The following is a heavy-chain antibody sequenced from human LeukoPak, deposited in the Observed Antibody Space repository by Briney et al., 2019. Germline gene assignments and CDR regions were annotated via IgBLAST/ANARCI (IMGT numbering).Heavy chain of an antibody. Sequence: GGSLRLSCAASGFTFSSYSMNWVRQAPGKGLEWVSSISSSSSYIYYADSVKGRSTISRDNAKNSLYLQMNSLRAEDTAVYYCARGLPRGYSYGQNWFDPWGQGTLVTVSS. J-gene: IGHJ5*02. V-gene: IGHV3-21*01. CDR1: GFTFSSYS. CDR2: ISSSSSYI. CDR3: ARGLPRGYSYGQNWFDP. D-gene: IGHD5-18*01.